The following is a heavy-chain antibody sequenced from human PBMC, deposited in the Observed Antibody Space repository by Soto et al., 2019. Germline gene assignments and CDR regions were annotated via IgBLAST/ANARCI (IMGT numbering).Heavy chain of an antibody. CDR2: IYYSGST. CDR1: GGSLSSGDYY. CDR3: ASENGGKGPDY. D-gene: IGHD2-15*01. Sequence: QVQLQESGPGLVKPSQTLSLTCTVSGGSLSSGDYYWSWYRQPPGKGLEWIAYIYYSGSTYYNPSLKSRVTMSVDTSKNQFSLKLSSVTAADTAVYYCASENGGKGPDYWGQGTLVTVSS. V-gene: IGHV4-30-4*01. J-gene: IGHJ4*02.